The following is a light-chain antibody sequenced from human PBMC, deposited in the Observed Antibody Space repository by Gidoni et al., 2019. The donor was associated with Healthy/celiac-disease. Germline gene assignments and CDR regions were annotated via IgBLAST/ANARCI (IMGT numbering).Light chain of an antibody. Sequence: QSVLTQPPSVSGAPGQRVTISCTGSSSNIGAGYDVHWYQQRPGTAPKLLIYGNSNRPSGVPDRFSGSKYGTSASLAITGLQAEDEADYYCQSYDSSLSGSVFGGGTKLTVL. V-gene: IGLV1-40*01. CDR2: GNS. CDR3: QSYDSSLSGSV. CDR1: SSNIGAGYD. J-gene: IGLJ2*01.